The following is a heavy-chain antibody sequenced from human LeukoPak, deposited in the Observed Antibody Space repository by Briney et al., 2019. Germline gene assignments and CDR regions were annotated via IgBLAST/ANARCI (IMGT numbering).Heavy chain of an antibody. J-gene: IGHJ6*03. CDR1: GFTFSSYG. Sequence: GTLRLSCAASGFTFSSYGMSWVRQAPGKGLEWVSSISSSSIYIYYADSVKGRFTISRDNAKNSLYLQMNSLRAEDTAVYYCARDLLGYNYHYMDVWGKGTTVTVSS. CDR2: ISSSSIYI. D-gene: IGHD1-20*01. CDR3: ARDLLGYNYHYMDV. V-gene: IGHV3-21*01.